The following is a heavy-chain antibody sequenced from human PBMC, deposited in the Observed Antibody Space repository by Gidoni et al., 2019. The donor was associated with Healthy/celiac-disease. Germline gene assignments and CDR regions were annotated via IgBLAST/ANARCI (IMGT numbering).Heavy chain of an antibody. V-gene: IGHV4-34*01. D-gene: IGHD2-21*02. CDR2: INHSGST. Sequence: QVQLQQWGAGLLKPSETLSLTCAVYGGSFSGYYWSWTRQPPGKGLEWIGEINHSGSTNYNPSLKSRVTISVDTSKNQFSLKLSSVTAADTAVYYCATRGVVVVTAGEWFDPWGQGTLVTVSS. J-gene: IGHJ5*02. CDR1: GGSFSGYY. CDR3: ATRGVVVVTAGEWFDP.